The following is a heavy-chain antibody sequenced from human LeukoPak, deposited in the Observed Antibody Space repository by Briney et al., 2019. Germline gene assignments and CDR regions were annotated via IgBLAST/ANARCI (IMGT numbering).Heavy chain of an antibody. Sequence: PGGSLRLSCAASGFTFSDFYMSWIRQAPGKGLEWVSYISSSGSTTYYADSVKGRVTISRDNSKNTLYLQMNSLRAEDTAVYCCAKDLLRDLWFGESWGQGTLVTVSS. CDR2: ISSSGSTT. CDR3: AKDLLRDLWFGES. D-gene: IGHD3-10*01. CDR1: GFTFSDFY. J-gene: IGHJ5*02. V-gene: IGHV3-11*04.